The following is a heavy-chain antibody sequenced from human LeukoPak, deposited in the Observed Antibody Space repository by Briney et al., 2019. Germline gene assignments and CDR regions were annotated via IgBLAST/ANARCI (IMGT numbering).Heavy chain of an antibody. CDR3: ARVKAHDCSSTSCYPDVDYFDY. CDR1: GGSISSGGYY. CDR2: IYYSGST. Sequence: SETLSLTCTVSGGSISSGGYYWSWIRRHPGKGLEWIGYIYYSGSTYYNPSLKSRVTISVDTSKNQFSLKLSSVTAADTAVYYCARVKAHDCSSTSCYPDVDYFDYWGQGTLVTVSS. V-gene: IGHV4-31*03. D-gene: IGHD2-2*01. J-gene: IGHJ4*02.